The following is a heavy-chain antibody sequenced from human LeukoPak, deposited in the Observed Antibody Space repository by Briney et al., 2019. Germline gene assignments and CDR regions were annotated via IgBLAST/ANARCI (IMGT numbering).Heavy chain of an antibody. CDR3: ARARGYAMVRGVIISQGYYYGMDV. J-gene: IGHJ6*02. V-gene: IGHV3-66*01. Sequence: PGGSLRLSCAASGFTVSSNYMSWVRQAPGKGLEWVSVIYSGGSTYYADSVEGRFTISRDNSKNTLYLQMNSLRAEDTAVYYCARARGYAMVRGVIISQGYYYGMDVWGQGTTVTVSS. CDR1: GFTVSSNY. D-gene: IGHD3-10*01. CDR2: IYSGGST.